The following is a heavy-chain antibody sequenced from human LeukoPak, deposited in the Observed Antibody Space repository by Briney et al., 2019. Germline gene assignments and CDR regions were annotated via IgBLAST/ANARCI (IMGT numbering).Heavy chain of an antibody. CDR3: ARFSPNSYDSSGPYYFDY. CDR2: INHSGST. D-gene: IGHD3-22*01. Sequence: SETLSLTCAVYGGSFSGYYWSWIRQPPGKGLEWIGEINHSGSTNYNPSLKSRVTISVDTSKNQFSLKLSSVTAADTAVYYCARFSPNSYDSSGPYYFDYWGQGTLVTVSS. J-gene: IGHJ4*02. CDR1: GGSFSGYY. V-gene: IGHV4-34*01.